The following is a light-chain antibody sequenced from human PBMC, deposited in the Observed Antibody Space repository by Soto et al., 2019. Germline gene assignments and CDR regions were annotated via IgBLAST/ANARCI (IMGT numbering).Light chain of an antibody. Sequence: QSALTQPPSASGSPGQSVTISCTGSSSDIGRYNFVAWYQQHPGQAPKVILYDVVKRPSGVPDRFSGSKSGNTASLTISGLQAEDEAYYYCSSYTTSTSFILFGGGTKLTVL. CDR1: SSDIGRYNF. CDR2: DVV. J-gene: IGLJ2*01. CDR3: SSYTTSTSFIL. V-gene: IGLV2-8*01.